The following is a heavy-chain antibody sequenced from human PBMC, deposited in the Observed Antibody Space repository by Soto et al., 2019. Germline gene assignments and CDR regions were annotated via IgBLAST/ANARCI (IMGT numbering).Heavy chain of an antibody. V-gene: IGHV3-23*01. CDR3: AKRRGAGGHFDY. D-gene: IGHD2-15*01. Sequence: GESLRLSCAASGFTFSTYAMGWVRQAPGKGLEWVSVVSSGGGTHYADSVKGRFTVSRDNSKNTLSLQMNSLRADDTAVYYCAKRRGAGGHFDYWGQGALVTVSS. CDR2: VSSGGGT. J-gene: IGHJ4*02. CDR1: GFTFSTYA.